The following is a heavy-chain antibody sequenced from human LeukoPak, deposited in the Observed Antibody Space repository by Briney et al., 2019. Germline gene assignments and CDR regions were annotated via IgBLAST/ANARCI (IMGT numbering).Heavy chain of an antibody. CDR3: ARLGYYYDSSGTDAFDI. V-gene: IGHV1-2*02. J-gene: IGHJ3*02. D-gene: IGHD3-22*01. Sequence: ASVKVSCKASGYTFTGYYMHWVRQAPGQGLEWMGWINPNSGGTNYAQKFQGRVTMPRDTSISTAYMELSRLRSDDTAVYYCARLGYYYDSSGTDAFDIWGQGTMVTVSS. CDR1: GYTFTGYY. CDR2: INPNSGGT.